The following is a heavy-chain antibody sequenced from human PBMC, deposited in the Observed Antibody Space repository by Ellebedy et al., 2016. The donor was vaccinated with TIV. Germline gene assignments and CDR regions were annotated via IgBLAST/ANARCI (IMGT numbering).Heavy chain of an antibody. J-gene: IGHJ4*02. CDR2: ISGSGGST. D-gene: IGHD3-10*01. CDR1: GFTFSSYA. Sequence: GGSLRLXXAASGFTFSSYAMSWVRQAPGKGLEWVSAISGSGGSTYYADSVKGRFTISRDNSKNTLYLQMNSLRAEDTAVYYCARFRPSWFGVWGYFDYWGQGTLVTVSS. V-gene: IGHV3-23*01. CDR3: ARFRPSWFGVWGYFDY.